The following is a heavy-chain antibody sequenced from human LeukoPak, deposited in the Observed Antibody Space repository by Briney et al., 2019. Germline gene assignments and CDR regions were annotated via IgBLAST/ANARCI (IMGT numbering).Heavy chain of an antibody. CDR3: ARARLGSSFEDY. CDR2: ISSSGSII. D-gene: IGHD6-6*01. J-gene: IGHJ4*02. V-gene: IGHV3-11*01. Sequence: PGGSLRLSCAASEFTFNYYYMSWIRQAPGKGLEWVSSISSSGSIIYYADSVKGRFTISRDNAKNTLYLQMDSLRAEDTAVYYCARARLGSSFEDYWGQGTLVTVSS. CDR1: EFTFNYYY.